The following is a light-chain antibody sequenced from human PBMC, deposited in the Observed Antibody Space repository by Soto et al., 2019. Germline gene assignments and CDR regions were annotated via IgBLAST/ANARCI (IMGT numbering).Light chain of an antibody. V-gene: IGLV9-49*01. CDR2: VGTGGVVG. Sequence: QPVLTQPPSASVSPGASVTLPCTLSSSYSNYKVDWYQQRPGRGPRFVMRVGTGGVVGSKGDGISDRFSVLGSGLNRSLTIKNIQEEDESDYPCEADRVSGTKFEYVFGTGTKLTVL. CDR3: EADRVSGTKFEYV. J-gene: IGLJ1*01. CDR1: SSYSNYK.